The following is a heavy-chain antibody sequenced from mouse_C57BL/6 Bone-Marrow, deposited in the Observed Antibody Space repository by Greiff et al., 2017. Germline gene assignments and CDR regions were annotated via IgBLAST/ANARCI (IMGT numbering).Heavy chain of an antibody. CDR3: ARPGNLYYAMDY. Sequence: VQLQQSGAELVKPGASVKISCKASGYAFSSYWMNWVKQRPGKGLEWIGQIYPGDGDTNYNGKFKGKATLTADKSSSTAYMQLSRLTSEDSAVYFCARPGNLYYAMDYWGQGTSVTVSS. CDR1: GYAFSSYW. J-gene: IGHJ4*01. CDR2: IYPGDGDT. V-gene: IGHV1-80*01.